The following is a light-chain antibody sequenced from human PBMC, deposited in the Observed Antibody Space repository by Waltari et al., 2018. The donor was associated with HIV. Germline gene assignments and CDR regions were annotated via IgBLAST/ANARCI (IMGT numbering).Light chain of an antibody. CDR3: HQYLGPPLT. J-gene: IGKJ4*01. CDR2: WAS. CDR1: QNLFYRSNNKDY. V-gene: IGKV4-1*01. Sequence: DIVMTQSPDYLAVSLGERATINWKASQNLFYRSNNKDYLVWYQQKAVQPPKLLIYWASTRESRVPDRHSGSGSVTDFTLTMSSLQAEDVASYYCHQYLGPPLTCGGGTKVGIK.